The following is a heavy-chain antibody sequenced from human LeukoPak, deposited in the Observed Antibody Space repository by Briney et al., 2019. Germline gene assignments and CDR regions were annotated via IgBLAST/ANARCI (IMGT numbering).Heavy chain of an antibody. CDR1: EFTFSSYF. CDR3: ARDRADIVVVTFYYYYYYMDV. J-gene: IGHJ6*03. D-gene: IGHD2-21*02. CDR2: ISSGSTYI. Sequence: GGSLRLSCAASEFTFSSYFMNWVRQTPGKGLEWVSSISSGSTYIYYADSVKGRFTISRDNAKNSLYLQMNSLRAEDTAVYYCARDRADIVVVTFYYYYYYMDVWGKGTTVTVSS. V-gene: IGHV3-21*01.